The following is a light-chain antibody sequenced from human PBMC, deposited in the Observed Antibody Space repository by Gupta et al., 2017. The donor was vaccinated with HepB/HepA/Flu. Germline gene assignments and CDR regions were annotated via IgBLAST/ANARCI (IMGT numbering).Light chain of an antibody. CDR2: STN. Sequence: QPRLTQPPSASGTPGQRVTISCSGSSSNIGRSPVTWYQQDPAPAPKLVICSTNQSPSGVPDRFSGTKSATSASLTITGLQAEDEADYYCAAYDGSQNGLVFGGGTKLTVL. CDR1: SSNIGRSP. J-gene: IGLJ2*01. V-gene: IGLV1-44*01. CDR3: AAYDGSQNGLV.